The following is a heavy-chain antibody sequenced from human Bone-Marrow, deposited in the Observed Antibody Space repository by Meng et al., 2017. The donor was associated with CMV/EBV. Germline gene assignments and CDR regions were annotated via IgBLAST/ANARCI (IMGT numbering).Heavy chain of an antibody. CDR1: GFTFSSYW. Sequence: GESLKISCAASGFTFSSYWMHWVRQAPGKGLVWVSRINSDGSSTSYADSVKGRFTISRDNAKNSLYLQMNSLRAEDTAVYYCARDRYCSSTSCYGDYYYYGMDVWGQGTTVTVSS. CDR3: ARDRYCSSTSCYGDYYYYGMDV. CDR2: INSDGSST. J-gene: IGHJ6*02. V-gene: IGHV3-74*01. D-gene: IGHD2-2*01.